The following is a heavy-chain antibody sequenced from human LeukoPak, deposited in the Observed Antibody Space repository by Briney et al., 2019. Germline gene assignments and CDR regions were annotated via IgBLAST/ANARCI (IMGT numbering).Heavy chain of an antibody. CDR2: IYAGGGT. V-gene: IGHV3-53*04. J-gene: IGHJ4*02. CDR3: ASGRSYWYHLDY. Sequence: PGRSLRLSCAASGSTFSTYDMNWVRQAPGKGLEWVSLIYAGGGTYYADSVQGRFSISRHLSKNTVDLQMNSLRLEDTAVYYCASGRSYWYHLDYWGRGTPVTVSS. D-gene: IGHD2-8*02. CDR1: GSTFSTYD.